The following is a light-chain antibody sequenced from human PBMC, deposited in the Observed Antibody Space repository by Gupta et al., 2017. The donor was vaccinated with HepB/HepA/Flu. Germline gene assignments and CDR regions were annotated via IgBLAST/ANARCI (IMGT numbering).Light chain of an antibody. CDR3: QVWDTSSGVRPV. V-gene: IGLV3-21*02. Sequence: SLVLTQPPSVSVAPGETASITCAGNNIGSKNVNWYRQKPGQAPGLVAHVGSDRPSGIPERFSDSNSGNTATLTVNRVEAGDEADYYCQVWDTSSGVRPVFGSGTTVTVL. J-gene: IGLJ1*01. CDR2: VGS. CDR1: NIGSKN.